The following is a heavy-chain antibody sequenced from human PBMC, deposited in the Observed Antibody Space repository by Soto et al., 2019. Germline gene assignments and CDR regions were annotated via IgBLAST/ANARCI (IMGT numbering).Heavy chain of an antibody. J-gene: IGHJ4*02. Sequence: QLQLQESGPGLVKPSETLSLTCTVSGGSISSRGSMSGRSFYWGWMRQPPGKGLEWIASISYSDGSFYNSSLKSRLTISADTSKNQSSLSLRSVTAADTAVYYCASHRTFWPFDYWGQGTVVTVSS. D-gene: IGHD2-8*01. V-gene: IGHV4-39*01. CDR3: ASHRTFWPFDY. CDR1: GGSISSRGSMSGRSFY. CDR2: ISYSDGS.